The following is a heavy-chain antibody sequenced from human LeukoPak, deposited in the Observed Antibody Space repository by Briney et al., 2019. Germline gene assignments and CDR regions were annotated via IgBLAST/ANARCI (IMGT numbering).Heavy chain of an antibody. Sequence: GASVKVSCKASGGTFSSYAISWVRQAPGQGLEWMGRIIPILGIANYAQKFQGRVTITADKSTSTAYMELSSLRSEDTAVYYCARGGSSSGTDYWGQGTLVTVSS. CDR1: GGTFSSYA. CDR3: ARGGSSSGTDY. CDR2: IIPILGIA. J-gene: IGHJ4*02. D-gene: IGHD6-6*01. V-gene: IGHV1-69*04.